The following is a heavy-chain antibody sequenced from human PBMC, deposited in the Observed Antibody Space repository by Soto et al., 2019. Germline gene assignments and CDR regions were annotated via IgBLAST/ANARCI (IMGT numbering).Heavy chain of an antibody. D-gene: IGHD2-8*02. V-gene: IGHV3-23*01. CDR1: GFSFGSYA. J-gene: IGHJ4*02. Sequence: GGSLRLSCAASGFSFGSYALSWVRQASGKGLEWVSTISGSDGKTFYADSVKGRFSISRDTSQSTLYLQMNRLRADDTAMYYCARWCYLDYWGQGTRVTAPQ. CDR2: ISGSDGKT. CDR3: ARWCYLDY.